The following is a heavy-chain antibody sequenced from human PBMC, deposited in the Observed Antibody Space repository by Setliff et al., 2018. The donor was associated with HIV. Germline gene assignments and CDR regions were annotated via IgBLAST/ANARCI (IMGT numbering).Heavy chain of an antibody. CDR1: GFTFYNYA. D-gene: IGHD2-2*01. CDR3: VKGQGFCSMTSCALDWFGP. V-gene: IGHV3-23*01. J-gene: IGHJ5*02. Sequence: PGESLKISCAASGFTFYNYAMYWVRQAPGKGLEWVSGILGGKNDPTYYENSVMGRFIISRDNSKNTLYLHMNSLRVEDSAIYYCVKGQGFCSMTSCALDWFGPWGQGTLVTVSS. CDR2: ILGGKNDPT.